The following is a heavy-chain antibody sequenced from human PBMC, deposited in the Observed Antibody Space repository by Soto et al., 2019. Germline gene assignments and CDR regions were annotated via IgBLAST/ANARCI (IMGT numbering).Heavy chain of an antibody. J-gene: IGHJ4*02. CDR3: AKPPRGYNWLFAY. V-gene: IGHV3-23*01. CDR2: IGGAGISK. Sequence: GGSLRLSCTGSGLTFSYYALSWVRQAPGRGLEWVSLIGGAGISKWYAESVKGRFTISRDNSKNILYLQMNSLRAEDTAIYYCAKPPRGYNWLFAYCGQGTQVTVSS. D-gene: IGHD5-12*01. CDR1: GLTFSYYA.